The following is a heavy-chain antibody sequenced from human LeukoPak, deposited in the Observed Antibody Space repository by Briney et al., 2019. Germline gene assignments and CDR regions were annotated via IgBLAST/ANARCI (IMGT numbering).Heavy chain of an antibody. CDR1: GFTFDDYG. CDR2: INWNGGST. Sequence: GGSLRLSCAASGFTFDDYGMSWVRQAPGKGLEWVSGINWNGGSTGYADSVKGRFTISRDNAKNSLYLQMNSLRAEDTALYYCARAQEWELLPYYYYMDVWGKGTTVTVSS. D-gene: IGHD1-26*01. J-gene: IGHJ6*03. CDR3: ARAQEWELLPYYYYMDV. V-gene: IGHV3-20*04.